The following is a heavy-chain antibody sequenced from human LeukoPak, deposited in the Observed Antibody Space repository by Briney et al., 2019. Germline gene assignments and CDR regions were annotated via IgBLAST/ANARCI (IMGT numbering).Heavy chain of an antibody. V-gene: IGHV4-61*01. D-gene: IGHD2-15*01. CDR3: ARDSGYCSGGSCYPANFDY. Sequence: SETLSLTYTVSGGSVSSGSYYWSWIRQPPGKGLEWIGYIYYSGSTNYNPSLKSRVTMSIDMSKNQFSLKLSSVTAADTAVYYCARDSGYCSGGSCYPANFDYWGQGTLVTVSS. CDR1: GGSVSSGSYY. J-gene: IGHJ4*02. CDR2: IYYSGST.